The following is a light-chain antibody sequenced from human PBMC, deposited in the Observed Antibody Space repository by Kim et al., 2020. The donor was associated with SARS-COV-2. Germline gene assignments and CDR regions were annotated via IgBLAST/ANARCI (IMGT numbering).Light chain of an antibody. V-gene: IGKV1-39*01. CDR3: QQSYSDPYT. J-gene: IGKJ2*01. CDR1: QSVSNS. Sequence: DIQLTQSPSSLSASVGDRVSITCRASQSVSNSLNWYQLKPGKAPKLLIFAATSLQSGVPSRFSGSASGTDFTLTVSSLQPEDFATYSCQQSYSDPYTAGQGTKLEI. CDR2: AAT.